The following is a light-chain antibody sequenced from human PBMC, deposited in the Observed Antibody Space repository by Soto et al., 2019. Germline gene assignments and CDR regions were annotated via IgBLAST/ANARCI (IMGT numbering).Light chain of an antibody. CDR3: QLRSNWPPYT. J-gene: IGKJ2*01. CDR1: QSVSSY. CDR2: DAS. V-gene: IGKV3-11*01. Sequence: EIVLTLYPATLSLSPGVRATLSCRASQSVSSYLAWYQQKPGQAPRLLIYDASNRATGIPARFSGSGSGTDFTLTIGSLEPEDCAVYYCQLRSNWPPYTFGQGTKLEIK.